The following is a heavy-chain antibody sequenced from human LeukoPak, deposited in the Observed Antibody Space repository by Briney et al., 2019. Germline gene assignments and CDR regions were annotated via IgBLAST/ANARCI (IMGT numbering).Heavy chain of an antibody. CDR1: GFTFSSYG. V-gene: IGHV3-15*01. J-gene: IGHJ4*02. CDR3: TTRGGSFSIFDY. CDR2: IKSKTDGGTT. Sequence: PGGSLRLSCAASGFTFSSYGMHWVRQAPGKGLEWVGCIKSKTDGGTTDYAAPVKGRFTISRDDSKNTLYLQMNSLKTEDTAVYYCTTRGGSFSIFDYWGQGTLVTVSS. D-gene: IGHD1-26*01.